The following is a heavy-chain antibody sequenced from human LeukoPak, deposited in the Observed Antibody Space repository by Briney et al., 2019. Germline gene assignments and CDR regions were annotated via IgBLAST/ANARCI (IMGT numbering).Heavy chain of an antibody. V-gene: IGHV3-48*03. D-gene: IGHD6-13*01. CDR2: ISSSGSTI. Sequence: QPGGSLGLSCAASGFTFSNYEMNWVRQAPGKGLEWVSYISSSGSTIYYADSVKGRFTISRDNAKNSLYLQMNSLRAEDTAVYYCARPYSSSWNYYFDYWGQGTLVTVSS. J-gene: IGHJ4*02. CDR1: GFTFSNYE. CDR3: ARPYSSSWNYYFDY.